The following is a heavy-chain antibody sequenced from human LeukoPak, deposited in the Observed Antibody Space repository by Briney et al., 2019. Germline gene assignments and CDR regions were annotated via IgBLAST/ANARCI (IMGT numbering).Heavy chain of an antibody. J-gene: IGHJ4*02. D-gene: IGHD5-18*01. V-gene: IGHV4-30-4*08. CDR1: GGSISSGDYY. CDR3: ARDTNVDTAGGFDY. Sequence: SETLSLTCTVSGGSISSGDYYWSWIRQPPGKGLEWIGYIYYSGSTYYNPSLKSRVTISVDTSKNQFSLKLSSVTAAGTAVYYCARDTNVDTAGGFDYWGQGTLVTVSS. CDR2: IYYSGST.